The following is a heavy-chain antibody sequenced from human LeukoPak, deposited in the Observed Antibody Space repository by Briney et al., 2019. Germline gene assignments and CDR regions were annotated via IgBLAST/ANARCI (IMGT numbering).Heavy chain of an antibody. J-gene: IGHJ4*02. D-gene: IGHD1-26*01. Sequence: PGGSLRLYCATSGFTFSNYERNWVRQAPGKGLEWVSYISSSGNTFYYADSVKGRFTISRDHAKNSLYLQMNSLRGEDTALYCCAISVGPTPNYFDYWGQGTLVTVSS. V-gene: IGHV3-48*03. CDR1: GFTFSNYE. CDR2: ISSSGNTF. CDR3: AISVGPTPNYFDY.